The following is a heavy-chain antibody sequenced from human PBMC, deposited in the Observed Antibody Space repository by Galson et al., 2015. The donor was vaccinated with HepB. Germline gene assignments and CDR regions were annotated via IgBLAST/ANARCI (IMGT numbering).Heavy chain of an antibody. V-gene: IGHV1-18*04. CDR2: IIAYNGNT. J-gene: IGHJ4*02. D-gene: IGHD3-16*02. CDR1: GYTFNSYG. Sequence: SVKVSCKASGYTFNSYGISWVRQAPGQGLEWMGWIIAYNGNTDYAQKFQGRVTMTTDKSTSTAYMELRSLRSDDTAVYYCARRYGGCGGVFAYWGQGTLVTVSS. CDR3: ARRYGGCGGVFAY.